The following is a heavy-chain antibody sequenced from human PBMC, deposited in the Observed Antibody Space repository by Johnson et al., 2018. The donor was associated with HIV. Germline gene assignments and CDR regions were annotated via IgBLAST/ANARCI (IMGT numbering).Heavy chain of an antibody. CDR2: IRYDETNK. J-gene: IGHJ3*02. CDR3: ARHRYYDGSGSRDAIAS. D-gene: IGHD3-10*01. V-gene: IGHV3-30*02. Sequence: QVLLVESGGGVVQPGGSLRLSCVASGLPLSNYGMHWVRQAPGKGLEWVAFIRYDETNKDYADSVKGRFTISRDSSKNTLFLQMNSLRAEDTAVYYCARHRYYDGSGSRDAIASWGQGTMVTVSS. CDR1: GLPLSNYG.